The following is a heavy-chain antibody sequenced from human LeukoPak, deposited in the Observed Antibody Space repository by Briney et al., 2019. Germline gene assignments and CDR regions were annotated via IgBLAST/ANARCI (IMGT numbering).Heavy chain of an antibody. CDR1: GFIFSSYA. V-gene: IGHV3-23*01. CDR2: ISGSGGST. CDR3: ATLPYGDYDMFYYGMDV. D-gene: IGHD4-17*01. Sequence: GGSLRLSCAASGFIFSSYAMSWVRQAPGKGLEWVSAISGSGGSTYYADSVKGRFTISRDNSKNTLYLQMNSLRAEDTAVYYCATLPYGDYDMFYYGMDVWGQGTTVTVSS. J-gene: IGHJ6*02.